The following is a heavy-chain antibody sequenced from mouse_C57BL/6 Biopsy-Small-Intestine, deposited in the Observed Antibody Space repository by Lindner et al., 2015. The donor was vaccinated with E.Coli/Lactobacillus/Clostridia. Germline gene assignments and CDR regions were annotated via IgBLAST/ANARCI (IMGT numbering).Heavy chain of an antibody. D-gene: IGHD1-1*01. J-gene: IGHJ3*01. V-gene: IGHV1-72*01. CDR3: AREEGYYGSSPWFTY. Sequence: VQLQESGAELVKPGASVKLSCKASGYIFTTYWMHWVKQRPGRGLEWIGRIDPNSGGTKYSEKFKSKATLTVDKPSSTAYMHLSSLTSEGSVFYYCAREEGYYGSSPWFTYWGQGTLVTVSA. CDR2: IDPNSGGT. CDR1: GYIFTTYW.